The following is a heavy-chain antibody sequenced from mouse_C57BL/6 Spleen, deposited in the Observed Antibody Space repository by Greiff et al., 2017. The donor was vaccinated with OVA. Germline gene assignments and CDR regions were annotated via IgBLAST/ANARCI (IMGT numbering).Heavy chain of an antibody. J-gene: IGHJ1*03. D-gene: IGHD4-1*01. Sequence: VHLLDSERGLVQPGGSLSLSCAASGFTFTDYYMSWVRQPPGKALEWLGFIRNKANGYTTEYSASVKGRFTISRDKSQTILYRQVNALRAEDSATYDGARYSQWEYWYFDVWGTGTTVTVSS. CDR3: ARYSQWEYWYFDV. CDR1: GFTFTDYY. CDR2: IRNKANGYTT. V-gene: IGHV7-3*01.